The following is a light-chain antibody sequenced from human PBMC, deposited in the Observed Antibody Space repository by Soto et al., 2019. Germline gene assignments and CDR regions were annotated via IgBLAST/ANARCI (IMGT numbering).Light chain of an antibody. V-gene: IGKV1-27*01. CDR3: QYYTSAPLT. CDR1: LPISNY. J-gene: IGKJ4*01. Sequence: DILMTQSPSSLSESVGDRVTITCRASLPISNYLAWYQQKPGQIQNLLIYAASTLQAGVPSRYSGSGSWTDATPTISSLQFEDFVAYCCQYYTSAPLTFGGGTTVEFK. CDR2: AAS.